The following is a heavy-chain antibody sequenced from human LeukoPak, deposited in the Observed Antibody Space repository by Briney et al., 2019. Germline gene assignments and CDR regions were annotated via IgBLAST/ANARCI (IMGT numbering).Heavy chain of an antibody. J-gene: IGHJ4*02. CDR2: ISVYSGNT. CDR1: GYIFSSYG. CDR3: ARDSAANSDWYYFDY. D-gene: IGHD6-19*01. Sequence: ASVKVSCKASGYIFSSYGISWVRQAPGQGLEWMGWISVYSGNTNYAQKLQARLSMTADTSTSTAYMELRSLRSDDTAVYYCARDSAANSDWYYFDYWGQGSLVTVSS. V-gene: IGHV1-18*01.